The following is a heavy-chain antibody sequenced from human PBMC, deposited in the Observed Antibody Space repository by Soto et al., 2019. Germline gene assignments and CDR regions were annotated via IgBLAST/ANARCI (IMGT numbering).Heavy chain of an antibody. D-gene: IGHD3-10*01. Sequence: PGGSLRLSCVASGFTFGSRAMSWVRQAPGEGLEWVSTITDTGGDTKYADSVRGRFTISRDNSKNTLYLQMSSLRAEDSAVYYCARGSKASYPGSRIFAFWGRGTLVTVS. CDR2: ITDTGGDT. CDR1: GFTFGSRA. V-gene: IGHV3-23*01. CDR3: ARGSKASYPGSRIFAF. J-gene: IGHJ4*02.